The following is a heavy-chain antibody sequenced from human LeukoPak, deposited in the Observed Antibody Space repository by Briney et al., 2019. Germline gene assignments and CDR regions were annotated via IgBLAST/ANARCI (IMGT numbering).Heavy chain of an antibody. CDR3: ARGAIIVVVPAATAGMDV. CDR1: GYTFAGYY. J-gene: IGHJ6*02. CDR2: MNPNSGNT. D-gene: IGHD2-2*01. V-gene: IGHV1-8*02. Sequence: ASVKVSCKASGYTFAGYYVHWVRQATGQGLEWMGWMNPNSGNTGYAQKFQGRVTMTRNTSISTAYMELSSLRSEDTAVYYCARGAIIVVVPAATAGMDVWGQGTTVTVSS.